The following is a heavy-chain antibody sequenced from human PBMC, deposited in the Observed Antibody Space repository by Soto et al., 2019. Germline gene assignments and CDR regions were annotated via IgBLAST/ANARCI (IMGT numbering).Heavy chain of an antibody. J-gene: IGHJ6*02. D-gene: IGHD3-22*01. CDR1: GFTFSSYG. CDR3: AKQRGLFDYGMDV. Sequence: HPGGSLRLSCAASGFTFSSYGMHWVRQAPGKGLEWVAVISYDGSNKYYADSVKGRFTISRDNSKNTLYLQMNSLRAEDTAVYYCAKQRGLFDYGMDVWGQGTTVTVSS. V-gene: IGHV3-30*18. CDR2: ISYDGSNK.